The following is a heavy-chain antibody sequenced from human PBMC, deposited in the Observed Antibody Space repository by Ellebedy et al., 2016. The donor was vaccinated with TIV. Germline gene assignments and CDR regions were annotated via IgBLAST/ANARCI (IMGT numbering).Heavy chain of an antibody. CDR2: IWYDGSKK. CDR1: GFTFSNCA. V-gene: IGHV3-33*08. J-gene: IGHJ6*02. Sequence: PGGSLRLSCAASGFTFSNCAMSWVRQAPGKGLEWVAVIWYDGSKKYYADSVKGRFTISRDNSRSTLDLHMDSLRAEDTAVYYCARRAFDCRGSFSESCHYYGMDVWGQGTTVTVSS. D-gene: IGHD2-15*01. CDR3: ARRAFDCRGSFSESCHYYGMDV.